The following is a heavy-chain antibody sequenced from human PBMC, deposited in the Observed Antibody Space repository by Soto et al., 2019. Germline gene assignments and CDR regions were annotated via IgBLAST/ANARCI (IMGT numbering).Heavy chain of an antibody. CDR3: TRWDGRCSGCSCFFDS. CDR1: GFSLTQYW. D-gene: IGHD2-15*01. V-gene: IGHV3-7*01. J-gene: IGHJ4*02. CDR2: INEDGTKR. Sequence: EVQLVESGGGLVQSGGSLRLSCIASGFSLTQYWMSWVRQTPRKGLEWVAKINEDGTKRDYMESVEGRFTISRDNAKNSVSLQMNSLRADDTAVYFCTRWDGRCSGCSCFFDSWGQGTLVTVSS.